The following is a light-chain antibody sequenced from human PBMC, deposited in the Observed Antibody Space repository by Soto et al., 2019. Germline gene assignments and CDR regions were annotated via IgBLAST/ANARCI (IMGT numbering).Light chain of an antibody. CDR2: GAS. Sequence: EIELTQSPGTLSLSPGERATLXCRASQSISSSYLAWYQQKPGQAPRLLIYGASSRATGIPDRFSGSGSGTDFTLTISRLEPEDVAVYYCQQYNNLWAFGQGTKVDI. J-gene: IGKJ1*01. CDR3: QQYNNLWA. CDR1: QSISSSY. V-gene: IGKV3-20*01.